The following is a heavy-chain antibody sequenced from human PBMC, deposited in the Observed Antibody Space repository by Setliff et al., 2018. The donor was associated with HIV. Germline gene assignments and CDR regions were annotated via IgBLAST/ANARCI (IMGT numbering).Heavy chain of an antibody. D-gene: IGHD3-22*01. CDR2: IYTSGST. V-gene: IGHV4-4*07. CDR3: ARVYYFDSSGYYQRGDVFDI. CDR1: GGSISSYY. J-gene: IGHJ3*02. Sequence: PSETLSLTCTVSGGSISSYYWSWIRQPAGKGLEWIGRIYTSGSTNYNPSLKSRVTISIDTSKSQISLKLTSVTAADTAMYHCARVYYFDSSGYYQRGDVFDIWGQGTMVTV.